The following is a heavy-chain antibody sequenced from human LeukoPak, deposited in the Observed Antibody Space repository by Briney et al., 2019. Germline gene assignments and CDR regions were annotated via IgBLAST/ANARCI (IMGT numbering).Heavy chain of an antibody. V-gene: IGHV4-34*01. D-gene: IGHD3-3*01. CDR2: ISHSGST. CDR1: GGPFSGYY. J-gene: IGHJ3*02. CDR3: ARGRRTYDFWSGYYDAFDI. Sequence: SETLSLTCAVYGGPFSGYYWSWIRQPPGKGLEWIGEISHSGSTNCNPSPRSRVTISVDTSKNQFSLKVSSVTAADTAVYYCARGRRTYDFWSGYYDAFDIWGQGTMVTVSS.